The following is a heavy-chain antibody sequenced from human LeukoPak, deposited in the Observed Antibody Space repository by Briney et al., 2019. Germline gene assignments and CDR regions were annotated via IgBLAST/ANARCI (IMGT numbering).Heavy chain of an antibody. V-gene: IGHV3-48*03. J-gene: IGHJ6*02. D-gene: IGHD2-15*01. Sequence: PGGSLRLSCAASGFTFSSYEMNWVRQAPGKGLEWVSYISSSGSTIYYADSVKGRFTISRDNAKNSLYLQMNSLRAEDTAVYYCARDSVVAGLLPYYYYDMDVWGQGTTVTVSS. CDR2: ISSSGSTI. CDR1: GFTFSSYE. CDR3: ARDSVVAGLLPYYYYDMDV.